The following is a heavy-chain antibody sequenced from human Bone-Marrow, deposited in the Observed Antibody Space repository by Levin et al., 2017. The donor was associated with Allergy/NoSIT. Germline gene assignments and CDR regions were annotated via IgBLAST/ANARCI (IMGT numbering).Heavy chain of an antibody. D-gene: IGHD2-21*01. Sequence: GESLKISCAASGFTFSDYYMSWIRQAPGKGLEWVSYISSSGSTIYYADSVKGRFTISRDNAKNSLYLQMNSLRAEDTAVYYCARGHSYRLWYGMDVWGQGTTVTVSS. CDR1: GFTFSDYY. J-gene: IGHJ6*02. V-gene: IGHV3-11*01. CDR2: ISSSGSTI. CDR3: ARGHSYRLWYGMDV.